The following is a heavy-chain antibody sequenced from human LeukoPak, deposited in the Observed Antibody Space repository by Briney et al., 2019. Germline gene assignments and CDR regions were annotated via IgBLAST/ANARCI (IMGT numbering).Heavy chain of an antibody. CDR2: ISSSGSII. CDR1: GFTFSDYY. J-gene: IGHJ3*02. CDR3: ASYLYYDSSGYYVGPGRLDAFDI. Sequence: GGSLRLSCAASGFTFSDYYMSWIRQAPGKGLEWVSYISSSGSIIYYADSVKGRFTISRDNAKNSLYLQMNSLRAEDTAVYYCASYLYYDSSGYYVGPGRLDAFDIWGQGTMVTVSS. D-gene: IGHD3-22*01. V-gene: IGHV3-11*04.